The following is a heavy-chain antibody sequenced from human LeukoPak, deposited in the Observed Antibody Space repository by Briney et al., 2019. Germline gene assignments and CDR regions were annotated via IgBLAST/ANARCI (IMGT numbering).Heavy chain of an antibody. CDR3: ARMYYYDNSGDDNWFDP. CDR2: LNPNTGNT. D-gene: IGHD3-22*01. CDR1: GYTFTSYY. J-gene: IGHJ5*02. Sequence: GASVNVSCKASGYTFTSYYMHWVRQATGQGLEWMGWLNPNTGNTGYAQKFQGRVTITRNTSISTAYLELSSLRSEDTAIYYCARMYYYDNSGDDNWFDPWGQGTLVTVSS. V-gene: IGHV1-8*03.